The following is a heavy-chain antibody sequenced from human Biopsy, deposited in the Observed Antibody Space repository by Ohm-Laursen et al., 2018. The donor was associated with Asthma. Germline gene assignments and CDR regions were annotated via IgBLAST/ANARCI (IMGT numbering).Heavy chain of an antibody. J-gene: IGHJ4*02. CDR3: ARAGALIVGATMGY. CDR1: GYTFISYA. D-gene: IGHD1-26*01. Sequence: GASVKVSCKASGYTFISYAIHWVRQAPGQRLEWMGWINAGNGNTKYSQKFQGRVTITRDTSASTVYMELSSLRSEDTAVYYCARAGALIVGATMGYWGQGTLVTVSS. CDR2: INAGNGNT. V-gene: IGHV1-3*01.